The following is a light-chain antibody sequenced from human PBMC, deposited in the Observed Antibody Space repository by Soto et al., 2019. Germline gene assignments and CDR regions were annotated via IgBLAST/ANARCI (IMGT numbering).Light chain of an antibody. CDR1: QSVTGSY. CDR2: GAS. J-gene: IGKJ1*01. V-gene: IGKV3-15*01. Sequence: EIVLTQSPVTLSLSPGERATLSCRASQSVTGSYLAWYQQKPGQAPRLLIYGASTRAXGIPDRFRGSGSGTEFTLTIGSLQSEDFAVYYCQHYSYGPPWTFGQGTKVDIK. CDR3: QHYSYGPPWT.